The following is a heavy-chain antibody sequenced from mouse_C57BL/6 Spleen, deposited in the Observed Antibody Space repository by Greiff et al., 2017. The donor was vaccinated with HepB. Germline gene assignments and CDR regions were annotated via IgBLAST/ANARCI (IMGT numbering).Heavy chain of an antibody. CDR2: INPSSGYT. CDR1: GYTFTSYT. CDR3: ERITERYFDV. J-gene: IGHJ1*03. V-gene: IGHV1-4*01. D-gene: IGHD2-4*01. Sequence: QVQLQQSGAELARPGASVKMSCKASGYTFTSYTMHWVKQRPGQGLEWIGYINPSSGYTKYNQKFKDKATLTADKSSSTAYMQLSSLTSEDSAVYYCERITERYFDVWGTGTTVTVSS.